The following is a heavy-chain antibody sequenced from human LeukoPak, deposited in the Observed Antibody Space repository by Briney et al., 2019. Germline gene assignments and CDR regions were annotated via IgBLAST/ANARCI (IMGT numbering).Heavy chain of an antibody. CDR3: VSVRAHCGGDCHTDY. V-gene: IGHV3-13*01. J-gene: IGHJ4*02. D-gene: IGHD2-21*02. CDR1: GFTFSSYD. Sequence: QPGGSLRLSCAAAGFTFSSYDSHFSRQPTGKALEWVSTIGTIGDTFYLGSVKGRFTIFRDDANHLLYLQMDSLRACVTADYNSVSVRAHCGGDCHTDYWGQGTLVTVSS. CDR2: IGTIGDT.